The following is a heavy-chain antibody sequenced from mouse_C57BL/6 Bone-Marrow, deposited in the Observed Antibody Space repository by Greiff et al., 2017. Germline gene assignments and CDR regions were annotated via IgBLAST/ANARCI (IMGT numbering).Heavy chain of an antibody. D-gene: IGHD2-1*01. CDR1: GYTFTSYG. J-gene: IGHJ3*01. CDR2: IYPRSGNT. Sequence: VQLVESGAELARPGASVTLSCKASGYTFTSYGISWVKQRTGQGLEWIGEIYPRSGNTYYNEKFKGKATLTADKSSSTAYMELRSLTSEDSAVYFCAIIYYGNYGAYWGQGTLVTVSA. V-gene: IGHV1-81*01. CDR3: AIIYYGNYGAY.